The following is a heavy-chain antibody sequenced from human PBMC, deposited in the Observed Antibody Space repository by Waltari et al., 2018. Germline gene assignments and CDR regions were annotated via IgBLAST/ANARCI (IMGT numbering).Heavy chain of an antibody. D-gene: IGHD3-22*01. J-gene: IGHJ4*02. CDR1: GYSISSRLYY. Sequence: QLQLQESGPGLVKPSETLSLTCTVSGYSISSRLYYWGWIRQPPGKGLEWIASIYYSGSKYYNPSLRSRLTISLDTSKNQFSLKVSSVTAADTAVYYCAREEIYYDTSGYYFDYWGQGTLVTVSS. CDR3: AREEIYYDTSGYYFDY. CDR2: IYYSGSK. V-gene: IGHV4-39*07.